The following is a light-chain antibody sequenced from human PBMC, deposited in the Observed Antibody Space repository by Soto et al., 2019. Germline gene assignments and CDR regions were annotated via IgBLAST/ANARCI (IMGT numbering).Light chain of an antibody. Sequence: EKVFKQSPCTASLTKGVRATVSCRASQSVFNNHIGWYQQNPGQAPRLLIYGASSRATGIPDRFSGSGSGTDFTLTISRLEPEDFAVYYCQHRATFGQGTKVDIK. V-gene: IGKV3-20*01. CDR2: GAS. CDR3: QHRAT. CDR1: QSVFNNH. J-gene: IGKJ1*01.